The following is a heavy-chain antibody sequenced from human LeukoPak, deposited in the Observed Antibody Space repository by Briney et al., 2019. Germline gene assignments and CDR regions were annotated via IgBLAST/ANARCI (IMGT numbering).Heavy chain of an antibody. V-gene: IGHV4-39*01. CDR2: IYYSGST. CDR1: GGSISNTLYY. Sequence: PSETLSLTCTVSGGSISNTLYYWGWIRQPPGKGLEWIGSIYYSGSTYYNPSLKSRVTIFVDTSKNQFSLNLSSVTAADTAVYYCARASFTYGDYGDNWFDPWGQGTLVTVSS. CDR3: ARASFTYGDYGDNWFDP. J-gene: IGHJ5*02. D-gene: IGHD4-17*01.